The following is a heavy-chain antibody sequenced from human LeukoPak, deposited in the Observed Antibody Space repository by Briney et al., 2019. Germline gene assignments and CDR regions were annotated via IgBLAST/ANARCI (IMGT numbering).Heavy chain of an antibody. J-gene: IGHJ5*02. Sequence: SETLSLTCTVSGGSISSYYWSWIRQPPGKGLEWIGYIYYSGSTNYNPSLKSRVTMSVDTSKNQFSLKLSSVTAADTAVYYCAREEGAAAGTASGLYNWFDPWGQGTLITVSS. CDR1: GGSISSYY. CDR2: IYYSGST. D-gene: IGHD6-13*01. V-gene: IGHV4-59*12. CDR3: AREEGAAAGTASGLYNWFDP.